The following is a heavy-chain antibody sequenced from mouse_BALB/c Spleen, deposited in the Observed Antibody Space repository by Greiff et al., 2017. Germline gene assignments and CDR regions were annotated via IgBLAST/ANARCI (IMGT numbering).Heavy chain of an antibody. CDR2: IWAGGST. CDR1: GFSLTSYG. Sequence: VQRVESGPGLVAPSQSLSITCTVSGFSLTSYGVHWVRQPPGKGLEWLGVIWAGGSTNYNSALMSRLSISKDNSKSQVFLKLNSLQTDDTATYYCAKGNWEGLAYWGQGTLVTVAA. J-gene: IGHJ3*01. CDR3: AKGNWEGLAY. D-gene: IGHD4-1*01. V-gene: IGHV2-9*02.